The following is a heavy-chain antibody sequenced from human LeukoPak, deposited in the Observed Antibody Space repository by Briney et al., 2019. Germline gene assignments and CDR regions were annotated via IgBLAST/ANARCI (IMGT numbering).Heavy chain of an antibody. J-gene: IGHJ4*02. CDR2: ISYDGSNK. Sequence: GGSLRLSCAASGFTFSSYGMHWVRQAPGKGLEWVAVISYDGSNKYYADSVKGRFTISRDNSKNTLYLQMNSLRAEDTAVYYCAKEGSAMADFDYWGQGTLVTVSS. CDR3: AKEGSAMADFDY. D-gene: IGHD5-18*01. V-gene: IGHV3-30*18. CDR1: GFTFSSYG.